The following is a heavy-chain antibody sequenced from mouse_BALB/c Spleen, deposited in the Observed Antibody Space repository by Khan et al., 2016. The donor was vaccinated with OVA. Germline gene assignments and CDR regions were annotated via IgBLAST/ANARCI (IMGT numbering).Heavy chain of an antibody. V-gene: IGHV1-4*01. Sequence: QVQLQQSGAELARPGASVKMSCKASGYTFTSHTMHWVKQRPGQGLEWIGYINPRSGYTNYSQKFNDKATLTTDKSSSTAYMQLHSLTSEDSSVYYCARRTTGYALDYWGQGTSVTVSS. CDR1: GYTFTSHT. CDR2: INPRSGYT. D-gene: IGHD2-14*01. CDR3: ARRTTGYALDY. J-gene: IGHJ4*01.